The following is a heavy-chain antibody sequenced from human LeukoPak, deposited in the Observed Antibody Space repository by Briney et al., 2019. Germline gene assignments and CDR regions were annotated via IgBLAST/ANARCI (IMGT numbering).Heavy chain of an antibody. V-gene: IGHV1-69*13. CDR3: ARHYYGSGSILYYGMDV. D-gene: IGHD3-10*01. CDR1: GGTFSRYA. CDR2: IIPIFGTA. J-gene: IGHJ6*04. Sequence: SVKVSCKASGGTFSRYAISWVRQAPGQGLEWMGMIIPIFGTANYAQKFQGRVTITADESTSTAHMELSSLRSEDTAVYYCARHYYGSGSILYYGMDVWGKGTTVTVSS.